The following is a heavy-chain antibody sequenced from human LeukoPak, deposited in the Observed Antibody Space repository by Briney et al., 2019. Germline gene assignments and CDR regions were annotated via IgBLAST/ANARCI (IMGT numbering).Heavy chain of an antibody. CDR2: ISSSSSTI. J-gene: IGHJ4*02. D-gene: IGHD3-22*01. V-gene: IGHV3-48*01. CDR3: SXXXXXXYXYDSSGYYY. CDR1: GFTFSSYS. Sequence: GGSLRLSCAASGFTFSSYSMNWVRQAPGKGLEWVSYISSSSSTIYYADSVKGRFTISRDNSKNTLYLQMNSLRAEDTAVYYCSXXXXXXYXYDSSGYYYWGQGTLVTVSS.